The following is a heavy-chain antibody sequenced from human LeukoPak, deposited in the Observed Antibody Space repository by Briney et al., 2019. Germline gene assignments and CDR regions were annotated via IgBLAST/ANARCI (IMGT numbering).Heavy chain of an antibody. J-gene: IGHJ5*01. D-gene: IGHD6-13*01. CDR3: ARAAAGLGEPRFDS. CDR1: GGSISSYY. V-gene: IGHV4-59*01. Sequence: SETLSLTCTVSGGSISSYYWSWIRQPPGKGLEGIGYIYYSGSTNYNPSLKSRVTISVDTSKNQFSLKLSSVTAADTAVYYCARAAAGLGEPRFDSWGQGTLVTVSS. CDR2: IYYSGST.